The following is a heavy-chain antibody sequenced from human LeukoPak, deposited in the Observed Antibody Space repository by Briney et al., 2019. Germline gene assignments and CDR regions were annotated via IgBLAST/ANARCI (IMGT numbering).Heavy chain of an antibody. CDR3: GREIQAPGKTLEY. J-gene: IGHJ4*02. CDR2: INDDGTYT. V-gene: IGHV3-74*01. CDR1: GFTFSTLA. Sequence: GGSLRLSCAASGFTFSTLAMIWVRQPPGKGLEWVSSINDDGTYTAYADSVKGRFTISRDNAKNTLYLQMNSLRGEDTAVYYCGREIQAPGKTLEYWGQGTLVTVSS.